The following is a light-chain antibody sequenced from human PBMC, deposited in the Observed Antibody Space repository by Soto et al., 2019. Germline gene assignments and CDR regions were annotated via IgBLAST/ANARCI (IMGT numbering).Light chain of an antibody. CDR2: GAS. CDR1: QSVSSN. V-gene: IGKV3-15*01. CDR3: QQYNNWSPLP. Sequence: EIVMTQSPATLSVSPGERATLSCRASQSVSSNLAWYQQKPGQAPRLLIYGASTRATGIPARFSGSGSGTEFTLTIGSLQSEYFAVYYCQQYNNWSPLPFGGGPNVDIK. J-gene: IGKJ4*01.